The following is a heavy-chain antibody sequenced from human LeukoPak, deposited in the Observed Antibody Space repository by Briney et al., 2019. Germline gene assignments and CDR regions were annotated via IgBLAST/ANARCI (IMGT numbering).Heavy chain of an antibody. D-gene: IGHD7-27*01. Sequence: KASETLSLTCAVYGGSFSGYYWSWIRQPPGKGLEWIGEINHSGSTSYNPSLKSRVTISVDTSKNQFSLKLSSVTAADTAVYYCARGEFNWGVDYWGQGTLVTVSS. V-gene: IGHV4-34*01. CDR2: INHSGST. J-gene: IGHJ4*02. CDR3: ARGEFNWGVDY. CDR1: GGSFSGYY.